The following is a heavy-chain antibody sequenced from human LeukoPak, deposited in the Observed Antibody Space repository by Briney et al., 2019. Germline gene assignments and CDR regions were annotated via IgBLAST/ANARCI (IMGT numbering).Heavy chain of an antibody. CDR2: ISGDGSDT. V-gene: IGHV3-74*03. J-gene: IGHJ4*02. D-gene: IGHD3-9*01. Sequence: PGRSLRLSCAASVFTFTTYWMHWVRQAPGKGLVGESRISGDGSDTTYADSVKGLLTISRDNDKNTLYRQLNGLRAEDKAGYYCARYFDWGSGHWGQGTLVTVSS. CDR3: ARYFDWGSGH. CDR1: VFTFTTYW.